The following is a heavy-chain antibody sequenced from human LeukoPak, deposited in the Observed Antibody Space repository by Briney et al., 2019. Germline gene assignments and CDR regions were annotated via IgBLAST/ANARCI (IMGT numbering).Heavy chain of an antibody. Sequence: ASVKVSCKASGYTFTSYDINWVRQATGQGLEWMGWMNPNSGNTGYAQKFQGRVTMTRNPSISTAYMELSSLRSEDTAVYYCARGRHYYGSGSYSGVCYGMDVWGQGTTVTVSS. J-gene: IGHJ6*02. D-gene: IGHD3-10*01. CDR1: GYTFTSYD. V-gene: IGHV1-8*01. CDR2: MNPNSGNT. CDR3: ARGRHYYGSGSYSGVCYGMDV.